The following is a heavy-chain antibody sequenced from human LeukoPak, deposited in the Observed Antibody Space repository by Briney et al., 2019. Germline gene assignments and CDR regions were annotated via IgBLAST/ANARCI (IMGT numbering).Heavy chain of an antibody. Sequence: PSETLSLTCTVSGGSVSSGSYYWSWVRQPPGKGLEWIGEINHSGSTNYNPSLKSRVTISVDTSKNQFSLKLSSVTAADTAVYYCARAAMRNYDFWSGFGRVSHSCWFDPWGQGTLVTVSS. V-gene: IGHV4-61*01. CDR3: ARAAMRNYDFWSGFGRVSHSCWFDP. J-gene: IGHJ5*02. D-gene: IGHD3-3*01. CDR1: GGSVSSGSYY. CDR2: INHSGST.